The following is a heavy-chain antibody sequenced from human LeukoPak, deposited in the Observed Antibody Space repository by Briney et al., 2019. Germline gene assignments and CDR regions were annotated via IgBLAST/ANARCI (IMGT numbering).Heavy chain of an antibody. V-gene: IGHV3-53*01. Sequence: GGSLRLSCEASGFTVSSNYMSWVRQAPGKGLEWVSVIYSDGSTYYADSVKGRFTISRDSSKNTLYLQMNSLRAEDTAAYYCAKVYGWYGEGYFDYWGQGTLVTVSS. CDR2: IYSDGST. CDR3: AKVYGWYGEGYFDY. D-gene: IGHD3-10*01. CDR1: GFTVSSNY. J-gene: IGHJ4*02.